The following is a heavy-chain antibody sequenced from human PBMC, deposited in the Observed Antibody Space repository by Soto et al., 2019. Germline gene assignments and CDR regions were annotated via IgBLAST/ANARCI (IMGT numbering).Heavy chain of an antibody. Sequence: SETLSLTCTVSGGSISSFYWSWIRQPPGKGLEWIGNVFYSGSTIYNPSLKSRVTISVDKSKNQFSLKLSSVTAADTAVYYCARGYYDYIWGSYRYFDYWGQGTLVTVSS. CDR1: GGSISSFY. V-gene: IGHV4-59*12. CDR3: ARGYYDYIWGSYRYFDY. D-gene: IGHD3-16*02. J-gene: IGHJ4*02. CDR2: VFYSGST.